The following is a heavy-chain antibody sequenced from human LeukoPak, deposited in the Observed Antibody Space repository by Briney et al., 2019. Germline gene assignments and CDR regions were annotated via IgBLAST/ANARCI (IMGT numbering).Heavy chain of an antibody. CDR2: IYYSGST. Sequence: SETPSLTCTVSGGSISSYYWSWIRQPPGKGLEWIGYIYYSGSTNYNPSLKSRVTISVDTSKNQFSLKLSSVTAADTAVYYCARAGYYYDSSGYMRSAFDIWGQGTMVTVSS. CDR3: ARAGYYYDSSGYMRSAFDI. D-gene: IGHD3-22*01. V-gene: IGHV4-59*01. J-gene: IGHJ3*02. CDR1: GGSISSYY.